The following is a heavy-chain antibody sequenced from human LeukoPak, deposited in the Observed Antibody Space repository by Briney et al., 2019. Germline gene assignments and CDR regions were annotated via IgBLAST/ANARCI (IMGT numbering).Heavy chain of an antibody. Sequence: PGGSLRLSCAASGFTFDDYAMHWVRQAPGKGLEWVSGISWNSGSIGYADSVKGRFTISRDNAKNSLYLQMNSLRAEDTALYYCAKISLESGSEIDAFDIWGQGTMVTVSS. V-gene: IGHV3-9*01. D-gene: IGHD5-12*01. J-gene: IGHJ3*02. CDR1: GFTFDDYA. CDR3: AKISLESGSEIDAFDI. CDR2: ISWNSGSI.